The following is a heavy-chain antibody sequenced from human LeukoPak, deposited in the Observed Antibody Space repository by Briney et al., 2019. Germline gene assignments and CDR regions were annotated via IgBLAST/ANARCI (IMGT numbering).Heavy chain of an antibody. CDR2: IYNSRNT. V-gene: IGHV4-39*01. CDR1: GGSISSSSYY. CDR3: ARLNKPGWFDP. D-gene: IGHD1-14*01. Sequence: SETLSLTCTVSGGSISSSSYYWGWIRQPPGKGLECIGNIYNSRNTNYNPSLKSRVTISVDTSKNQFSLKLTSVTAADTAVYYCARLNKPGWFDPWGQGTLVTVSS. J-gene: IGHJ5*02.